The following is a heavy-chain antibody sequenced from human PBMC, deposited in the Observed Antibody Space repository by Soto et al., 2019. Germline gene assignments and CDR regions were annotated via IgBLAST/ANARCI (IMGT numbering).Heavy chain of an antibody. J-gene: IGHJ4*02. D-gene: IGHD3-22*01. CDR1: GGSMSRCD. Sequence: SETLSLRWTGSGGSMSRCDWSGCRQPPGKGLEWIGYIYYSGSTNYNPSLKSRVTISVDTSKNQFPLELRSVTAADTAVYYCAREGCYYDSSGHHLSEFDYWGQGTLVPVSS. CDR3: AREGCYYDSSGHHLSEFDY. CDR2: IYYSGST. V-gene: IGHV4-59*01.